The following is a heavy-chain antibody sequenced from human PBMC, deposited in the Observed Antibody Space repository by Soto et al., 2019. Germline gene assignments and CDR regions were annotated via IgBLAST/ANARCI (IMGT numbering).Heavy chain of an antibody. D-gene: IGHD6-13*01. CDR1: GYTFTSYD. CDR2: MNPNSGNT. CDR3: ARTPTRIAAAPPGFDP. V-gene: IGHV1-8*01. Sequence: QVQLVQSGAEVKKPGASVKVSCKASGYTFTSYDINWVRQATGQGLEWMGWMNPNSGNTGYAQKFQGRVTMTRNTSISTAYMELSSLRSEDTAVYYCARTPTRIAAAPPGFDPWGQGTLVTVSS. J-gene: IGHJ5*02.